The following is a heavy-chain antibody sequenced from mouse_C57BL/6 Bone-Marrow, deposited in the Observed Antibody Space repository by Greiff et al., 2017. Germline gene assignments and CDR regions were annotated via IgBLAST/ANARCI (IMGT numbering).Heavy chain of an antibody. CDR2: IDPENGDT. CDR1: GFNIKDDY. J-gene: IGHJ2*01. CDR3: TAAQAYYFDY. Sequence: VQLKQSGAELVRPGASVKLSCTASGFNIKDDYMHWVKQRPEQGLEWIGWIDPENGDTEYASKFQGKATITADTSSNTAYLQLSSLTSADTAVYYCTAAQAYYFDYWGQGTTLTVS. V-gene: IGHV14-4*01. D-gene: IGHD3-2*02.